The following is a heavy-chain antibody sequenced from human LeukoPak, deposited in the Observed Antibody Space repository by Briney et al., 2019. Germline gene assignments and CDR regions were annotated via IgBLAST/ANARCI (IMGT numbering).Heavy chain of an antibody. CDR1: GLTFSSYS. V-gene: IGHV3-21*04. Sequence: GGSLRLSCAASGLTFSSYSFNWVRQAPGKGLEWVSSITPTSSYIYYADSVKGRFTISRDNAKNTLYLQMNSLRAEDTAVYYFAKEPDCSTLYWFDTWGQGTLVTVSS. CDR3: AKEPDCSTLYWFDT. D-gene: IGHD2-21*01. CDR2: ITPTSSYI. J-gene: IGHJ5*02.